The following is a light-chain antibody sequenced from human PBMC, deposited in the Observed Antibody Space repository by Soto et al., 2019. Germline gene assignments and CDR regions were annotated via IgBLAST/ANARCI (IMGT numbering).Light chain of an antibody. Sequence: QSVLTQPASVSGSPGQSITISCTGTSSDVGGYNYVSWYQQHPGTAPKLMIYEVSNRPSGVSDRFSGFKSANTAYLTISGVQPEDEADYHCSSYTTIKTVVFGGGTQLTVL. V-gene: IGLV2-14*01. CDR2: EVS. J-gene: IGLJ7*01. CDR3: SSYTTIKTVV. CDR1: SSDVGGYNY.